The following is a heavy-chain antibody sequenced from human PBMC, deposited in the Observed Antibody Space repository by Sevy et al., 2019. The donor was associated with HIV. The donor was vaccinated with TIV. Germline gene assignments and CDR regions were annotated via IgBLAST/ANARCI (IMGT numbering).Heavy chain of an antibody. CDR2: LWSHGRRE. CDR1: GFTFSNYA. Sequence: GGSLRLSCAGSGFTFSNYAMHWVRQAPGKGLECVAGLWSHGRREYYADFAKGRFTISRDNSKNTVYLHMDSLRTDDTAAYYCAKEDDAFDVWGQGTMVTVSS. CDR3: AKEDDAFDV. J-gene: IGHJ3*01. V-gene: IGHV3-33*03.